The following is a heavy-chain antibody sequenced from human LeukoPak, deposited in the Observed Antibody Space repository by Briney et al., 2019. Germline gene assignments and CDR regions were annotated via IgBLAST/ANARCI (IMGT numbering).Heavy chain of an antibody. CDR2: IFHNGNT. V-gene: IGHV4-59*01. Sequence: SETLSLTCTVSDGSMSPYYWSWIRQSPGKGLEWIAYIFHNGNTKYTPSLWSRVTISIDTSRNQVFLNLNSVTVEDTAVYYCARGGCYYLDVWGKGTTVTVSS. CDR1: DGSMSPYY. CDR3: ARGGCYYLDV. J-gene: IGHJ6*03. D-gene: IGHD6-19*01.